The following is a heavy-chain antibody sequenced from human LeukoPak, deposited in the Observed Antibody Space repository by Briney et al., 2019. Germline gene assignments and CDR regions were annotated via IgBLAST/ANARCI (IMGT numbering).Heavy chain of an antibody. D-gene: IGHD3-9*01. CDR2: ISSSSSTK. CDR3: ARTRPEVLRYPTYFDY. CDR1: GFTVRSNY. Sequence: GGSLRLSCAASGFTVRSNYMNWVRQAPGKGLEWVSYISSSSSTKKYVDSVKGRFTISRDNAKNSLYLQMNSLRAEDTAVYYCARTRPEVLRYPTYFDYWGQGTLVTVSS. V-gene: IGHV3-48*01. J-gene: IGHJ4*02.